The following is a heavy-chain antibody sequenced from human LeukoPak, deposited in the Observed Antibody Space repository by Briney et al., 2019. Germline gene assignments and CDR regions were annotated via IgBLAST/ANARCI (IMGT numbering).Heavy chain of an antibody. V-gene: IGHV3-43*02. CDR2: ISGDGGST. CDR1: GFTFDDYA. Sequence: GGSLRLSCAASGFTFDDYAMHWVRQAPGKGLEWVSLISGDGGSTYYADSVKGRFTISRDNSKNSLYLQMNSLRTEDTALYYCAKDTYSGYALYFDFDYWGQGTLVTVSS. J-gene: IGHJ4*02. CDR3: AKDTYSGYALYFDFDY. D-gene: IGHD5-12*01.